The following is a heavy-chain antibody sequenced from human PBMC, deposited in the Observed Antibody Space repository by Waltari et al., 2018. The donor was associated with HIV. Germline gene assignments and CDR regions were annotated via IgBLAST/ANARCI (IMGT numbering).Heavy chain of an antibody. D-gene: IGHD5-12*01. CDR1: GFTFSSYA. J-gene: IGHJ6*02. CDR2: ISYDGSNK. Sequence: QVQLVESGGGVVQPGRSLRLSCAASGFTFSSYAMHWVRQAPGKGPGWVAVISYDGSNKYYADSVKGRFTISRDNSKNTLYLQMNSLRAEDTAVYYCARDSAGMATTTWHTYYGMDVWGQGTTVTVSS. CDR3: ARDSAGMATTTWHTYYGMDV. V-gene: IGHV3-30-3*01.